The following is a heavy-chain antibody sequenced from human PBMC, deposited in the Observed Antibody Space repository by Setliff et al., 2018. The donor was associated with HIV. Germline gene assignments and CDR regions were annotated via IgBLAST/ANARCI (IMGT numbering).Heavy chain of an antibody. J-gene: IGHJ4*02. CDR3: ARRWAADGTFDY. CDR2: IHYTGST. D-gene: IGHD6-13*01. V-gene: IGHV4-39*01. Sequence: LSLTCTVSGGAIRINDYYWGWIRQPPGKGLEWLGSIHYTGSTYDNPSLKSRLTKSIDTSKNQFSMKLTSVTAADTAVYYCARRWAADGTFDYWGQGTQVPSPQ. CDR1: GGAIRINDYY.